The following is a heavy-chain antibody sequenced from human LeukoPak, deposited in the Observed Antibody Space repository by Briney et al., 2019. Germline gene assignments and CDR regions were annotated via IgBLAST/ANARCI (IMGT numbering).Heavy chain of an antibody. CDR2: IYHSGST. V-gene: IGHV4-38-2*02. Sequence: SETLSLTCTVSGYSISSGYYWGWIRQPPGKGLEWIGSIYHSGSTYYNPSLKSRVTISVDTSKNQFSLKLSSVTAEDTAVYYCATYSSLNAREFQYWGQGTLVTVSS. CDR1: GYSISSGYY. D-gene: IGHD3-22*01. J-gene: IGHJ1*01. CDR3: ATYSSLNAREFQY.